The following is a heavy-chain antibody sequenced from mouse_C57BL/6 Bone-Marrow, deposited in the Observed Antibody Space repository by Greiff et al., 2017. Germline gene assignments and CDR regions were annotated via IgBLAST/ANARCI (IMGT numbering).Heavy chain of an antibody. D-gene: IGHD4-1*01. V-gene: IGHV5-17*01. CDR3: AKHWEGYAMDY. Sequence: EVQLVESGGGLVKPGGSLKLSCAASGFTFSDYGMHWVRQAPEKGLEWVAYISSGSSTIYYADTVKGRFTISRDNAKNTLFLHMTSLRSEDTAMYYCAKHWEGYAMDYWGQGTSVTVSS. J-gene: IGHJ4*01. CDR1: GFTFSDYG. CDR2: ISSGSSTI.